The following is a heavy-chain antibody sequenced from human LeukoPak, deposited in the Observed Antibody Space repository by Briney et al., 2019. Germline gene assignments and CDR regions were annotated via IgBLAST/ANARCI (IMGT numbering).Heavy chain of an antibody. J-gene: IGHJ4*02. CDR2: ISGSGDNT. Sequence: GGSLRLSCAASGFTFTNYAMSWVRQAPGKGLEWVSAISGSGDNTYYADSVKSRFTISRDKSKNTLYLQMNSLRAEDTAVYYCAKGRYDSGGYYWYYFDYWGQGTLVTVSS. CDR3: AKGRYDSGGYYWYYFDY. CDR1: GFTFTNYA. D-gene: IGHD3-22*01. V-gene: IGHV3-23*01.